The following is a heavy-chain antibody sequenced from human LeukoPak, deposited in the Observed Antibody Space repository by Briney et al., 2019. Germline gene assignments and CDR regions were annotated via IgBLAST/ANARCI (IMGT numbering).Heavy chain of an antibody. Sequence: GGSLRLSCAASGFTFSSYVMSWVRQAPGKGLEWVSAISGSGGSTYYADSVKGRFTISRDNSKNTLYLQMNSLRAEDTAVYYCAKLVRGVIILYFDYWGQGTLVTVSS. CDR2: ISGSGGST. CDR1: GFTFSSYV. V-gene: IGHV3-23*01. D-gene: IGHD3-10*01. CDR3: AKLVRGVIILYFDY. J-gene: IGHJ4*02.